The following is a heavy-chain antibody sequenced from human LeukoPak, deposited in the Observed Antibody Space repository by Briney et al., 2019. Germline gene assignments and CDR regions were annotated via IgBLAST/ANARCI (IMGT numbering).Heavy chain of an antibody. CDR2: ISSGSTYI. V-gene: IGHV3-21*01. CDR1: GFSFSSCS. J-gene: IGHJ4*02. D-gene: IGHD2-2*01. Sequence: GGSLRLSCAASGFSFSSCSMNWVRQAPGKGLEWVSSISSGSTYIYYADSVKGRFTISRDNAKNSLCLQVSTLRAEDTAVYYCAREISSSTSFDYWGQGTLVTVSS. CDR3: AREISSSTSFDY.